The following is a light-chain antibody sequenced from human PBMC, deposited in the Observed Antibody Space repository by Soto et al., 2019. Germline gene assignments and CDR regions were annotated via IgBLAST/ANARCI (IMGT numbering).Light chain of an antibody. V-gene: IGLV2-8*01. CDR2: EVS. Sequence: QSALTQPPSASGSPGQSVTISCTGTSSDVGGYNYISCYQHHPGKAPKLMIYEVSQRPSGVPDRFSGSKSGNTASLTVSGLQAEDEADYYCSSYAGSNNRGVFGSGTKLTVL. CDR1: SSDVGGYNY. J-gene: IGLJ1*01. CDR3: SSYAGSNNRGV.